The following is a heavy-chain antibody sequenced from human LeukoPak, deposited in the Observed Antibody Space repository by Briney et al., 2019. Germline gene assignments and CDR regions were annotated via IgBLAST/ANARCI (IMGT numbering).Heavy chain of an antibody. V-gene: IGHV4-59*08. D-gene: IGHD2-2*01. CDR3: ARLSKDTVVLPAAMAHYFDY. Sequence: SETLSLTWTVSGGSISGYYWSWIRQPPGKGLQFIGYIHYTGSTNYTPSLESRVTLSVDTSKNQFSLKLRSVTAADTAVYYCARLSKDTVVLPAAMAHYFDYWGQGTLVTVSS. CDR2: IHYTGST. J-gene: IGHJ4*02. CDR1: GGSISGYY.